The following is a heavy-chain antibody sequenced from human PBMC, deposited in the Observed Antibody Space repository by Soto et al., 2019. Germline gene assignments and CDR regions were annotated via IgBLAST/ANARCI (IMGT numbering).Heavy chain of an antibody. Sequence: QVQLVQSGAEVKKPGASVKVSCKASGYTFTNYYIHWVRQAPGQGLEWMGWIDGDSGDTKDAQKFQGWVTMTRDTSMNTAYMELSRLTSDDTAVYYCARTPNNGRAGVYGMDVWGQGTTVTVSS. D-gene: IGHD2-8*01. CDR1: GYTFTNYY. V-gene: IGHV1-2*04. CDR3: ARTPNNGRAGVYGMDV. J-gene: IGHJ6*02. CDR2: IDGDSGDT.